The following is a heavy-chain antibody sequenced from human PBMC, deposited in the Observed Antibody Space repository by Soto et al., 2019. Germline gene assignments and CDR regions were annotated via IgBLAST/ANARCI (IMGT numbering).Heavy chain of an antibody. J-gene: IGHJ5*02. V-gene: IGHV5-10-1*01. CDR2: IDPSDSYT. Sequence: GEPLKISCKGSGYSFTNYWISWVRQMPGKGLEWMGRIDPSDSYTKHSPSFQGHVTISADKSISTAYLQWSSLKASDTAMYYCARQYCRSTSCYIGWFDPWGQGTLVTVSS. CDR1: GYSFTNYW. CDR3: ARQYCRSTSCYIGWFDP. D-gene: IGHD2-2*02.